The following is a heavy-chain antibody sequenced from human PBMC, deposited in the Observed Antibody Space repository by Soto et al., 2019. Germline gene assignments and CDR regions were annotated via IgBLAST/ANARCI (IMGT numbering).Heavy chain of an antibody. CDR2: IYYSGST. V-gene: IGHV4-31*03. J-gene: IGHJ4*02. CDR1: GGSISSGGYY. Sequence: SETLSLTCTVSGGSISSGGYYWSWIRQHPGKGLEWIGYIYYSGSTYYNPSLKSRVTISVDTSKNQFSLKLSSVTAADTAVYYCALYYYDSSGYYHDYWGQGTLVTVSS. D-gene: IGHD3-22*01. CDR3: ALYYYDSSGYYHDY.